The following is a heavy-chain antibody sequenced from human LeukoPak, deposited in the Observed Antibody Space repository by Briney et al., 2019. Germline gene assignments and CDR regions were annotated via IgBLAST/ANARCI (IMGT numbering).Heavy chain of an antibody. J-gene: IGHJ6*03. D-gene: IGHD6-19*01. CDR3: TRRTVAGNYCYMDV. CDR1: GFTFSGSA. CDR2: IRSKANSYAT. Sequence: GGSLRLSCAASGFTFSGSAMHWVRQASGKGLEWVGRIRSKANSYATTYAASVKGRFTISRDDSKNTAYLQMNGLKTEDTAVYYCTRRTVAGNYCYMDVWGKGTTVTVSS. V-gene: IGHV3-73*01.